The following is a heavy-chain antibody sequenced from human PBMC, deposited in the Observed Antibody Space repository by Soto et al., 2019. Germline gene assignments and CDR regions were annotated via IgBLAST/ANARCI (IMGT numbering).Heavy chain of an antibody. V-gene: IGHV2-26*01. CDR1: GFSLTTGRMG. CDR3: ARLVADPYYYYYGLDV. CDR2: IFSNAER. Sequence: QVTLKESGPVLVKATETLTLTCTVSGFSLTTGRMGVSWIRQPPGKALEWLAHIFSNAERSYNSSLQPRLIISDKTSQGQVVLTLTDVGPVDTATYYCARLVADPYYYYYGLDVWGPGTTVTVSS. J-gene: IGHJ6*02.